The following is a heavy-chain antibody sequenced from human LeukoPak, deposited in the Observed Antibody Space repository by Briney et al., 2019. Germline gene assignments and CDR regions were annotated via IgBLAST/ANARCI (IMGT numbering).Heavy chain of an antibody. CDR2: IKSKSDGETT. V-gene: IGHV3-15*01. CDR3: TPLNY. CDR1: GFPRTYVW. J-gene: IGHJ4*02. Sequence: PGGSLRLSRAASGFPRTYVWKIWVRQAPGKGLEWVGRIKSKSDGETTDYAAAVKGRFTISRDDSKNTVYLQMNSLKSEDTAVYYCTPLNYWGQGTLVTVSS.